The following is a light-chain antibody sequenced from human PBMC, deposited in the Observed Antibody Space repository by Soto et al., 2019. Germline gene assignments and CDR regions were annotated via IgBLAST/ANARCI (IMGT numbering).Light chain of an antibody. CDR3: SSYTSSSTPV. V-gene: IGLV2-14*01. Sequence: QSALTQPASVSGSPGQSITISCTGTSSDVGGYNYVSWYQQYPGKAPKLMIYDVSNRPSGVSNRFSGSKSGNTASLTISGLQAEDEADYYCSSYTSSSTPVFGSGTKVTVL. CDR1: SSDVGGYNY. J-gene: IGLJ1*01. CDR2: DVS.